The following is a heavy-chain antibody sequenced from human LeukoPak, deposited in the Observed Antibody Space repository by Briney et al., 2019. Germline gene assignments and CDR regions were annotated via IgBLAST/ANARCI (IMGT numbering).Heavy chain of an antibody. V-gene: IGHV4-39*01. CDR3: P. D-gene: IGHD3/OR15-3a*01. Sequence: SETLSLTCTVSGVSISSSNSYWGWIRQPPGKGLEWIGSIYYSGNTYYNASLKSQVSISIDTSKNQFSLRLNCARQTGSGLFILPGGQGTLVTVSP. CDR2: IYYSGNT. J-gene: IGHJ4*02. CDR1: GVSISSSNSY.